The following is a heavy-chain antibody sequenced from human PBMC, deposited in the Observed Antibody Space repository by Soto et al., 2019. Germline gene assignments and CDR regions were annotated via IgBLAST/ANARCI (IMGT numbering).Heavy chain of an antibody. V-gene: IGHV5-51*01. J-gene: IGHJ6*02. CDR3: ARIRGIAAPGGYYYYYYGMDV. Sequence: GESLKISCKGSGYGFTSYWIGWVRQMPGKGLEWMGIIYPGDSDTRYSPSFQGQVTISADKSISTAYLQWSSLKASDTAMYYCARIRGIAAPGGYYYYYYGMDVWGQGTTVTVSS. CDR2: IYPGDSDT. CDR1: GYGFTSYW. D-gene: IGHD6-13*01.